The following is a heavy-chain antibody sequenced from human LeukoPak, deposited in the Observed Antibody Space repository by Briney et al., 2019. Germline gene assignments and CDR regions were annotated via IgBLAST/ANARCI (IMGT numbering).Heavy chain of an antibody. CDR2: ISGGGGST. CDR3: AKDFADPYYFDY. D-gene: IGHD3-3*01. V-gene: IGHV3-23*01. CDR1: GFTFSSYA. Sequence: GGSLRLSCPASGFTFSSYAMSWVRQAPGKGLEWVSGISGGGGSTYYADSVKGRFTISRDNSKNTLYLQMNSLRAEDTAVYYCAKDFADPYYFDYWGQGTLVTVSS. J-gene: IGHJ4*02.